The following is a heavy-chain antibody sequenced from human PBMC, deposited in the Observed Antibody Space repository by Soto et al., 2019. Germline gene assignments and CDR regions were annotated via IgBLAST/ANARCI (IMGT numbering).Heavy chain of an antibody. J-gene: IGHJ4*02. V-gene: IGHV4-59*01. CDR1: GGSISSYY. CDR3: ARRYGDLFFDF. CDR2: IYYRGST. Sequence: PSETLSLTCTVSGGSISSYYWSWIRQPPEKGQEWIGYIYYRGSTNYNPSLKSRVTITEDTSKKQFSLKLSSVTAADTAVYCCARRYGDLFFDFWGQGTLVTVSS. D-gene: IGHD4-17*01.